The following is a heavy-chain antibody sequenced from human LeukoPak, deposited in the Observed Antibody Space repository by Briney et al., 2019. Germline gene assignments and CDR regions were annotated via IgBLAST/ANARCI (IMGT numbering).Heavy chain of an antibody. D-gene: IGHD6-13*01. CDR1: GGSVSSGSYY. Sequence: SGTLSLTCTVSGGSVSSGSYYWSWIRQPPGKGLEWIGYIYYSGSTNYNPSLKSRVTISVDTSKNQFSLKLSSVTAADTAVYYCAREVAAAGTDNWFDPWGQGTLVTVSS. CDR3: AREVAAAGTDNWFDP. J-gene: IGHJ5*02. V-gene: IGHV4-61*01. CDR2: IYYSGST.